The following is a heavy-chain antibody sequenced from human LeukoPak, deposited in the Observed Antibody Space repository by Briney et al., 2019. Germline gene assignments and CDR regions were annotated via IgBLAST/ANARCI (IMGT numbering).Heavy chain of an antibody. V-gene: IGHV3-30*14. Sequence: GGSLRLSCAASGFTFSSYAMHWVRQAPGKGLEWVAVISYDGSNKYYADSVKGRFTISRDNSKNTLYLQMNSLRAEDTAVYYCAREPPGGGFDYWGQGTLVTVSS. CDR1: GFTFSSYA. J-gene: IGHJ4*02. CDR2: ISYDGSNK. D-gene: IGHD3-16*01. CDR3: AREPPGGGFDY.